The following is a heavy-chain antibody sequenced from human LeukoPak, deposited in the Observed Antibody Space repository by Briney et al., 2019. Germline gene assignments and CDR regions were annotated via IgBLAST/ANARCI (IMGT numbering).Heavy chain of an antibody. CDR1: GGSFSSSY. V-gene: IGHV4-34*01. CDR3: ATHPNADYD. CDR2: IDHGGRT. Sequence: SETLSLTCAVHGGSFSSSYWSWIRQPPGKGLEWIGEIDHGGRTNYNPSLKSRVTISLDTSKNQALLKLTSVTAADTALYYRATHPNADYDWGQGTLVTVSS. J-gene: IGHJ4*02. D-gene: IGHD4-17*01.